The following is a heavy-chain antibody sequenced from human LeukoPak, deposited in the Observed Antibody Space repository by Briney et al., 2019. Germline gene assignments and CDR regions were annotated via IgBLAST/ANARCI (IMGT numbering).Heavy chain of an antibody. CDR3: ARTAARRFDY. V-gene: IGHV1-46*01. CDR2: INPTGGST. CDR1: GYTFPSYF. Sequence: ASVTVSCKASGYTFPSYFMHWVRQAPGQGLEWMGIINPTGGSTAYAQKFQGRVTMTRDTSTSTVYMELSSLRSDDTAVYYCARTAARRFDYWGQGTLVTVSS. J-gene: IGHJ4*02. D-gene: IGHD6-6*01.